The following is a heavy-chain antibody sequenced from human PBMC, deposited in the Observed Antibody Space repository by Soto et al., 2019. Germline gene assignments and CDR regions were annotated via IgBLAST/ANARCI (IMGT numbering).Heavy chain of an antibody. J-gene: IGHJ6*03. CDR2: ISNNGAHT. Sequence: TGGSLRLSCAAAGGTFSNYGVHWVRQAPGKGLEYVSGISNNGAHTDYAKSVKGRFTISRDNSENTLYLQMGSLRAEDMALYYCARRGYGSRWPNVYMDVWGKGTTVTVSS. D-gene: IGHD6-13*01. CDR1: GGTFSNYG. CDR3: ARRGYGSRWPNVYMDV. V-gene: IGHV3-64*01.